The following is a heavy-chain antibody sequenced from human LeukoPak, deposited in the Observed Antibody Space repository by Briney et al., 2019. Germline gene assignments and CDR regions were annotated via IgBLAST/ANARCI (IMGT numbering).Heavy chain of an antibody. J-gene: IGHJ6*03. D-gene: IGHD3-3*01. V-gene: IGHV1-2*02. CDR3: AREPTDYDFWSGYLKAVAYVDV. CDR2: INPNSGGT. Sequence: ASVKVSCKASGYTFTGYYMHWVRQAPGQGLEWMGWINPNSGGTNYAQKFQDRVTMTRDTSISTAYMELSRLRSDDAAVYYCAREPTDYDFWSGYLKAVAYVDVWGKGTTVTVSS. CDR1: GYTFTGYY.